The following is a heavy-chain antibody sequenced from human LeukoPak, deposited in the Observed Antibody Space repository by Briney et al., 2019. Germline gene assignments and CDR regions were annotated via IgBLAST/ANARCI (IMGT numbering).Heavy chain of an antibody. CDR1: GGSISSGDYY. D-gene: IGHD6-19*01. CDR2: IYYSGST. J-gene: IGHJ4*02. CDR3: ARGRIAVAGTGDYFDY. V-gene: IGHV4-30-4*01. Sequence: PSETLSLTCTVSGGSISSGDYYWSWIRQPPGKGLEWIGYIYYSGSTYYNPSLKSRVTISVDTSKNQFSLKLSSVTAADTAVYYCARGRIAVAGTGDYFDYWGQGTLVTVSS.